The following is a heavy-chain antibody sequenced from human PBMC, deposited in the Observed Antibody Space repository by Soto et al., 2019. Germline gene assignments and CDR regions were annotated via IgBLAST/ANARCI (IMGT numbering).Heavy chain of an antibody. CDR3: ANTPSGFDYYYYGMDV. D-gene: IGHD3-10*01. J-gene: IGHJ6*02. CDR1: GFTFSSYA. Sequence: EVQLLEPGGGLVQPGGSLRLSCAASGFTFSSYAMSWVRQAPGKGLEWVSANSGSGGSTYYADSVKGRFTISRDNSKNTLYLQMNSLRAEDTAVYYCANTPSGFDYYYYGMDVWGQGTTVTVSS. V-gene: IGHV3-23*01. CDR2: NSGSGGST.